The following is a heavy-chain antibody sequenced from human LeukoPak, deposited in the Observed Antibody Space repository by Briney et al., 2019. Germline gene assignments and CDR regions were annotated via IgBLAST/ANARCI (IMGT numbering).Heavy chain of an antibody. CDR2: IKQDGSEK. V-gene: IGHV3-7*01. CDR1: RFTFSNYW. Sequence: PGGSLRLSCAASRFTFSNYWMSWVRQAPGRGLEWVANIKQDGSEKYYVDSVKGRFTISRDNAKDTLYLQMNSLRAEDTAVYYCTGHHQAYSRTYWGQGTLVTVSS. J-gene: IGHJ4*02. CDR3: TGHHQAYSRTY. D-gene: IGHD4-11*01.